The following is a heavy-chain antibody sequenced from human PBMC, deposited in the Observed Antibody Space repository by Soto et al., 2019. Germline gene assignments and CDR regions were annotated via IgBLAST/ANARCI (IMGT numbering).Heavy chain of an antibody. D-gene: IGHD5-18*01. CDR3: ARGERRSGYSYGRFDN. Sequence: QVRLVQSGPEVKKPGASVKVSCKASGYTFTSYGISWVRQATGQGLEWMGWISAYSGKTNYTEKVQGRVTMTTDRSTSTAYMELRSLRSDDTAVYYCARGERRSGYSYGRFDNWGQGTLVTVSS. CDR2: ISAYSGKT. CDR1: GYTFTSYG. J-gene: IGHJ4*02. V-gene: IGHV1-18*01.